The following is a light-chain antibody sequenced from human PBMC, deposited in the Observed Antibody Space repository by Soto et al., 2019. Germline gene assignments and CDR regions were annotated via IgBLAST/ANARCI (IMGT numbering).Light chain of an antibody. Sequence: AIQLTQSPSSLSASVGDRVTITCRASQGISSALAWYQQKPGKAPKLLISDASNLEGGVLSRFSGSGSGTDFTLTISSLQPEDFATYYCQQFRSYPLTFGGGTKVEIK. V-gene: IGKV1-13*02. CDR1: QGISSA. CDR3: QQFRSYPLT. CDR2: DAS. J-gene: IGKJ4*01.